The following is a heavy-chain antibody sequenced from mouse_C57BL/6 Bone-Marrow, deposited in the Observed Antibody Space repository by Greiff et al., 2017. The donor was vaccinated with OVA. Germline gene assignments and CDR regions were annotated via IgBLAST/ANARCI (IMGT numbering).Heavy chain of an antibody. Sequence: QVQLQQPGAELVKPGASVKLSCKASGYTFTSYWMHWVKQRPGQGLEWIGMIHPNSGSTNYNEKFKSKATLTVDKSSSTAYMQLSSLTSEDSAVYYCARVSNLLLRSYAMDYWGQGTSVTVSS. V-gene: IGHV1-64*01. CDR1: GYTFTSYW. CDR3: ARVSNLLLRSYAMDY. J-gene: IGHJ4*01. CDR2: IHPNSGST. D-gene: IGHD1-1*01.